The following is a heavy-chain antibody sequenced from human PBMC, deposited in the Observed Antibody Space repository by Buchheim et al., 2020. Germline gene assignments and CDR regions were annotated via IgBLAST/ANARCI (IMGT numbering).Heavy chain of an antibody. CDR3: ATSNVKVVVAATFDY. D-gene: IGHD2-15*01. CDR2: INHSGSI. CDR1: GGSFSGYY. Sequence: QVQLQQWGAGLLKPSETLSLTCAVYGGSFSGYYWSWIRQPPGKGLEWIGEINHSGSINYNPSLKSRVTISVDTSKNQFSLKLSSVTAADTAVYYCATSNVKVVVAATFDYWGQGTL. V-gene: IGHV4-34*01. J-gene: IGHJ4*02.